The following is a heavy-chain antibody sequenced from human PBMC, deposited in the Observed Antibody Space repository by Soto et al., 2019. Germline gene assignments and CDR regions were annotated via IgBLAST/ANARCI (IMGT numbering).Heavy chain of an antibody. Sequence: NPSETLSLTCTVSGGSISSGDYYWSWIRQPPGKGLEWIGYIYYSGSTYYNPSLKSRVTISVDTSKNQFSLKLSSVTAADTAVYYCAREGNPDIVVVPAAMPQTYYYGMDVWGQGTAVTVSS. V-gene: IGHV4-30-4*01. CDR3: AREGNPDIVVVPAAMPQTYYYGMDV. CDR1: GGSISSGDYY. J-gene: IGHJ6*02. CDR2: IYYSGST. D-gene: IGHD2-2*01.